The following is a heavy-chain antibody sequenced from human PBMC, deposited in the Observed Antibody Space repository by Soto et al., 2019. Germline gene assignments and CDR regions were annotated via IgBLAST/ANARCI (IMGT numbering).Heavy chain of an antibody. D-gene: IGHD2-21*02. V-gene: IGHV3-7*01. CDR2: IKQDGSEK. Sequence: GGSLRLSCAASGFTFSTYWMTWVRQAPGKGLEWVANIKQDGSEKYYVDSVKGRFTISRDNAKNSLYLQMNSLRAEDTAVYYCARPDCGGGYCHSGGFGFFDYWGQGILVTVSS. CDR3: ARPDCGGGYCHSGGFGFFDY. CDR1: GFTFSTYW. J-gene: IGHJ4*02.